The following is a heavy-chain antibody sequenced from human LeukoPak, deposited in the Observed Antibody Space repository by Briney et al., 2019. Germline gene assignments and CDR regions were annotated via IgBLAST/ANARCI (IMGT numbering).Heavy chain of an antibody. D-gene: IGHD2-15*01. J-gene: IGHJ5*02. CDR2: IYTSGST. CDR1: GGSISSSNYY. Sequence: SETLSLTCTVSGGSISSSNYYWSWIRQPAGKGLEWIGRIYTSGSTNYNPSLKSRVTISVDTSKNQFSLKLSSVTAADTAVYYCAREGAGGSCSGGSCYSETGFDPWGQGTLVTVSS. CDR3: AREGAGGSCSGGSCYSETGFDP. V-gene: IGHV4-61*02.